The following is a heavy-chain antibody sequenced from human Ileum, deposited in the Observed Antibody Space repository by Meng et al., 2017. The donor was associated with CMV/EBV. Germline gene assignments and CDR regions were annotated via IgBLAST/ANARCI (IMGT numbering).Heavy chain of an antibody. Sequence: GGAISSSNWWSWVRRPPGKGLEWIGEIYHGGSTNYNPSLKSRVTISVDKSKNQFSLKLSSVTAADTAVYYCARAIVVVITTTRWFDPWGQGTLVTVSS. D-gene: IGHD3-22*01. CDR2: IYHGGST. V-gene: IGHV4-4*02. CDR1: GGAISSSNW. J-gene: IGHJ5*02. CDR3: ARAIVVVITTTRWFDP.